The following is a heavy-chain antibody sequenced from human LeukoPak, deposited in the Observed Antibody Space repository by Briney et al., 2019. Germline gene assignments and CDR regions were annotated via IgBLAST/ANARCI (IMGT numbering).Heavy chain of an antibody. Sequence: AESLKISCKGSGYSFTSYWIGWVRQMPGKGLEWMGIIYPGDSNTKYSPSFQGQVTISADKSIRTAYLQWSSLEASDTAMYYCARRPMIPFGGAQYYFDYWGQGTLVTVSS. J-gene: IGHJ4*02. D-gene: IGHD3-16*01. CDR1: GYSFTSYW. CDR3: ARRPMIPFGGAQYYFDY. V-gene: IGHV5-51*01. CDR2: IYPGDSNT.